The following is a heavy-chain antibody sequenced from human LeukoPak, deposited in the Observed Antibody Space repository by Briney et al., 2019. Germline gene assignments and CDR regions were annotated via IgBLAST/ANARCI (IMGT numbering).Heavy chain of an antibody. CDR2: ISGSGGST. Sequence: GGSLRLSCAASGFTFSSYAMSWVRHAPGKWLEWVSAISGSGGSTYYADSVKGRFTISRDNSKNTLYLQMNSLRAEDTAVYYCAKVMRDYGDYFDYWGQGTLVTVSS. V-gene: IGHV3-23*01. CDR3: AKVMRDYGDYFDY. CDR1: GFTFSSYA. D-gene: IGHD4-17*01. J-gene: IGHJ4*02.